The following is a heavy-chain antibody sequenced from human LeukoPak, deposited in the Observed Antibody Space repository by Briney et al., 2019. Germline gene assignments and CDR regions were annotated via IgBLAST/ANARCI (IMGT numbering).Heavy chain of an antibody. Sequence: GVSLSLSCAASGHPYCSYGMSGVRQARERALEGVSAFCCSGCSTFYADSVRGRYTISRHNDKNSLYLQMSSLRAEDTALYHCVRSPWFGESSYYFDYWGEGTLVTVSS. V-gene: IGHV3-23*01. CDR3: VRSPWFGESSYYFDY. CDR2: FCCSGCST. D-gene: IGHD3-10*01. J-gene: IGHJ4*02. CDR1: GHPYCSYG.